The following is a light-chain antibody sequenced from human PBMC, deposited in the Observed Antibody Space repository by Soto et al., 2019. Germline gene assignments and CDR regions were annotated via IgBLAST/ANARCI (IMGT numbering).Light chain of an antibody. J-gene: IGKJ3*01. Sequence: EIVLTQSPASLSLSPGERATLSCRASQSVSSYLAWYQQKPGQAPRRLIDDASNRATGIPARFSGSGSGTDVTLAITSLEPGDVAVSYCQKRSKWTSKFSLRTGTKVDI. CDR1: QSVSSY. V-gene: IGKV3-11*01. CDR3: QKRSKWTSKFS. CDR2: DAS.